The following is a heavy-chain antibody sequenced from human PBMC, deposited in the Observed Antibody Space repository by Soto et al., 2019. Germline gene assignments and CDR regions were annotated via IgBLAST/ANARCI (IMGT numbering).Heavy chain of an antibody. D-gene: IGHD1-26*01. Sequence: QVQLVQSGAEVKKPGASVKVSCKASGYTFTSYAMHWVRQAPGQRLEWMGWINAVNGNTKYSQKFQGRVTITRDTSASTAYMELSSLRSEDTAVYYCASGYSGSAEGTPDYWGQGTLVTVSS. CDR1: GYTFTSYA. CDR3: ASGYSGSAEGTPDY. V-gene: IGHV1-3*01. CDR2: INAVNGNT. J-gene: IGHJ4*02.